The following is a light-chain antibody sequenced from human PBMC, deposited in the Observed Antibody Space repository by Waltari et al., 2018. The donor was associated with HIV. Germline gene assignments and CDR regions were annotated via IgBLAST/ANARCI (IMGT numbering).Light chain of an antibody. J-gene: IGLJ2*01. CDR3: AAWDDNLNGPL. Sequence: QSVLTQPPSASGTPGQRVTISCSGSPSSIGSNTVNWYQQLPGTAPKLLIYSDHQRPSGVPNRFSGSKSDTSASLAISGLQSEDEADYYCAAWDDNLNGPLFGGGTKLTVL. CDR2: SDH. CDR1: PSSIGSNT. V-gene: IGLV1-44*01.